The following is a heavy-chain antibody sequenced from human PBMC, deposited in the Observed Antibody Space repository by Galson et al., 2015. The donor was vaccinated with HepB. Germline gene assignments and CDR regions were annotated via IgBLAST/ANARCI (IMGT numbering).Heavy chain of an antibody. V-gene: IGHV1-46*03. CDR1: GYTFTSYY. D-gene: IGHD3-22*01. CDR2: INPSGGST. Sequence: SVKVSCKASGYTFTSYYMHWVRQAPGQGLEWMGIINPSGGSTSYAQKFQGRVTMTRDTSMSTVYMELSSLRSEDTAVYYCARAGQYYDSSGGAFDIWGQGTMVTVSS. CDR3: ARAGQYYDSSGGAFDI. J-gene: IGHJ3*02.